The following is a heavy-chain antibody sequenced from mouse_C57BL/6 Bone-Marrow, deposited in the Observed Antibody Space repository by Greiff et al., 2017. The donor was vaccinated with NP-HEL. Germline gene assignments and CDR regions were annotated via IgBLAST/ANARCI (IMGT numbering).Heavy chain of an antibody. CDR1: GYAFSSSW. J-gene: IGHJ1*03. Sequence: VQLQESGPELVKPGASVKISCKASGYAFSSSWMNWVKQRPGKGLEWIGRIYPGDGDTNYNGKFKGKATLTADKSSSTAYMQLSSLTSEDSAVYFCAGNYYGSIWYFDVWGTGTTGTVSA. CDR2: IYPGDGDT. CDR3: AGNYYGSIWYFDV. D-gene: IGHD1-1*01. V-gene: IGHV1-82*01.